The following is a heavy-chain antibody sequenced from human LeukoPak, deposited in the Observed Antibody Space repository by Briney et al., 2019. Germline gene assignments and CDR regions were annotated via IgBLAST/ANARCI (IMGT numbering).Heavy chain of an antibody. CDR2: IHPISGGT. V-gene: IGHV1-2*06. J-gene: IGHJ5*02. D-gene: IGHD1-26*01. CDR3: ESVSDGTRVGTIYIRFDP. CDR1: GYTLTRYY. Sequence: SVRVSCKVSGYTLTRYYMHVVRQAPGQGLEWMGRIHPISGGTKYAQKFQGRVTMTRDTSISTAYMELRRLISADTAVYYCESVSDGTRVGTIYIRFDPWGQGTLVSVSS.